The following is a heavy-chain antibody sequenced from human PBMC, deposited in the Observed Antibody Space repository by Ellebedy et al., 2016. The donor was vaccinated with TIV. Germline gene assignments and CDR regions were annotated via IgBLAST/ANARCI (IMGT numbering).Heavy chain of an antibody. J-gene: IGHJ4*02. CDR1: GFNLRQYD. D-gene: IGHD1-1*01. Sequence: GESLKISCVASGFNLRQYDVNWVRQAPGKGLEWISGISDSSTFYADSVKGRFTISSDNSKSTVYLQMNDLRAEDTALYYCAKLNWDDVNAYWGQGTLVTVSS. V-gene: IGHV3-23*01. CDR3: AKLNWDDVNAY. CDR2: ISDSST.